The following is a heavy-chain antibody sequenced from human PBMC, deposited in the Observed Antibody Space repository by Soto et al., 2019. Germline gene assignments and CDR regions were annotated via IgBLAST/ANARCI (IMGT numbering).Heavy chain of an antibody. D-gene: IGHD3-22*01. V-gene: IGHV3-30*18. CDR2: ISYDGSNK. CDR1: GFTFSSYG. Sequence: GGSLRLSCAASGFTFSSYGMHWVRQAPGKGPEWVAVISYDGSNKYYADSVKGRFTISRDNSKNTLYLQMNSLRAEDTAVYYCAKGRSGYYYDSSYWGQGTLVTVSS. CDR3: AKGRSGYYYDSSY. J-gene: IGHJ4*02.